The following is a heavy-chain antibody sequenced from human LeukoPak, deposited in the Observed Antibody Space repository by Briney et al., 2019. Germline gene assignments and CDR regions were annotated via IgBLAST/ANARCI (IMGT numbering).Heavy chain of an antibody. CDR1: GYTFTSYY. Sequence: ASVKVSCKASGYTFTSYYMHWVRQAPGQGLEWMGIINPSGGSTSYAQKFQGRVTMTRDTSTSTVYMELSSLRSEDTAVYYCAREGNLYGDYHPGPFDYWGQGTLVTVSS. J-gene: IGHJ4*02. D-gene: IGHD4-17*01. CDR2: INPSGGST. V-gene: IGHV1-46*01. CDR3: AREGNLYGDYHPGPFDY.